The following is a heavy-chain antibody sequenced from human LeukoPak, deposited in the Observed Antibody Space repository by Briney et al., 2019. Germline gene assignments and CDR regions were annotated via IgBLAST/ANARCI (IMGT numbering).Heavy chain of an antibody. V-gene: IGHV1-2*02. CDR2: INPNSGGT. CDR1: GYTFTGYY. CDR3: ARNYEFWSFDY. J-gene: IGHJ4*02. D-gene: IGHD3-3*01. Sequence: ASVKVSCKASGYTFTGYYVHWVRQAPGQGLEWMGWINPNSGGTNYAQKFQGRVTLTRDTSISTAYTEVNRLRSDDTALYYCARNYEFWSFDYWGQGTLVIVSS.